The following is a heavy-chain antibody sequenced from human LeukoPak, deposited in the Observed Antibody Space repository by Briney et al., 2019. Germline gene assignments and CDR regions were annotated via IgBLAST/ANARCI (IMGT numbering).Heavy chain of an antibody. Sequence: SVKVSCKASGGTFSSYTISWVRQAPGQGLEWMGGIIPIFGTANYAQKFQGRVTITADESTSTAYMELSSLRSEDTAVYYCARTLYYYDSSGYLWRNYYGMDVWGQGTTVTVSS. CDR1: GGTFSSYT. CDR2: IIPIFGTA. D-gene: IGHD3-22*01. CDR3: ARTLYYYDSSGYLWRNYYGMDV. V-gene: IGHV1-69*13. J-gene: IGHJ6*02.